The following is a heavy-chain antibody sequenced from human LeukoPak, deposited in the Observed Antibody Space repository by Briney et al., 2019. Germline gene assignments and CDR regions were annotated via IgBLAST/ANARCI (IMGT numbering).Heavy chain of an antibody. V-gene: IGHV1-46*01. CDR1: GYTFINNW. CDR2: INPTGTTT. D-gene: IGHD6-13*01. J-gene: IGHJ6*03. Sequence: GASVKVSCKASGYTFINNWMHWVRQAPGQGLEWVGLINPTGTTTLYAQKFQGRVTLTRDMSTSTAYMELRSLRSDDTAVYYCARGVDSSSWYNYYYYYMDVWGKGTTVTVSS. CDR3: ARGVDSSSWYNYYYYYMDV.